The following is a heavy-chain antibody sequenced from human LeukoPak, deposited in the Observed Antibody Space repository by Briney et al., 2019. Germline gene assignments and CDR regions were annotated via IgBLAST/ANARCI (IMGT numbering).Heavy chain of an antibody. CDR2: ISYDGSNK. CDR3: AREGEIAVAGPYFDY. CDR1: GFTFSSYA. D-gene: IGHD6-19*01. V-gene: IGHV3-30-3*01. Sequence: GRSLRLSCAASGFTFSSYAMHWVRQAPGKGLEWVAVISYDGSNKYYADSVKGRFTISRDNSKNTLYLQMNSLRAEDTAVYYCAREGEIAVAGPYFDYWGQGTLVTVSS. J-gene: IGHJ4*02.